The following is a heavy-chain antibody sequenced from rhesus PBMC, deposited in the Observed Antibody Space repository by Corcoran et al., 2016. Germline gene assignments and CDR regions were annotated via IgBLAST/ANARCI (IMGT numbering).Heavy chain of an antibody. D-gene: IGHD6-25*01. CDR1: GGPLSCGYG. CDR3: ARGGLIAAAGTDY. Sequence: QVQLQESGPGLLKPSETLSLTCAFPGGPLSCGYGWVWIAQPPGRGLEWIGSIYSSRGNTYYNPSLKSRATISTDTSKNQFSLKLSSVTAADTAVYYCARGGLIAAAGTDYWGQGVLVTVSS. J-gene: IGHJ4*01. CDR2: IYSSRGNT. V-gene: IGHV4S7*01.